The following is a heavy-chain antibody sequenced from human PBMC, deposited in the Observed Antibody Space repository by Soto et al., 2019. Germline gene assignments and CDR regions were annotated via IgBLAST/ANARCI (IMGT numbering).Heavy chain of an antibody. CDR1: GFTFSSYG. CDR2: ISYDGSNK. D-gene: IGHD3-22*01. CDR3: AKAYYYDSSVAD. J-gene: IGHJ4*02. V-gene: IGHV3-30*18. Sequence: QVQLVESGGGVVQPGRSLRLSCAASGFTFSSYGMHWVRQAPGKGLEWVAVISYDGSNKYYADSVKGRFTISRDNSKNTPYLQMNSLRAEDTAVYYCAKAYYYDSSVADWGQGTLVTVSS.